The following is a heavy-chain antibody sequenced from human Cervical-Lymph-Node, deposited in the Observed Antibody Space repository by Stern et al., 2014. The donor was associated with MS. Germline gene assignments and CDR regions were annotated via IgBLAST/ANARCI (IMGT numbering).Heavy chain of an antibody. Sequence: EVQLVESGAEVKKPGDSLKISCEGSGYIFSDYWIGWVRQMPGKGLEWMGVIYTGGADTKSRPAFQGLVTISVDKSNNIDSLQRSSLKASNTAMYFCARHSRPAETTYFYDYWGQGTLVTVSS. CDR2: IYTGGADT. CDR3: ARHSRPAETTYFYDY. CDR1: GYIFSDYW. J-gene: IGHJ4*02. V-gene: IGHV5-51*01. D-gene: IGHD2/OR15-2a*01.